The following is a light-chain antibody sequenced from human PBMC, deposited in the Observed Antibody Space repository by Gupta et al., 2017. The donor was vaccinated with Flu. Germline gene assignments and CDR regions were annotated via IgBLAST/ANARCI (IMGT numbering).Light chain of an antibody. CDR1: QGISSS. CDR2: AAS. J-gene: IGKJ3*01. V-gene: IGKV1-9*01. CDR3: QQLDSFPLFT. Sequence: DILLTQSPSFMSASVGDRVTITCRATQGISSSLAWYQQKPGKAPKLLIYAASILQSGVPSRFSGSGSETEFILTISSLQPEDFATYFCQQLDSFPLFTFGPGTKVDVK.